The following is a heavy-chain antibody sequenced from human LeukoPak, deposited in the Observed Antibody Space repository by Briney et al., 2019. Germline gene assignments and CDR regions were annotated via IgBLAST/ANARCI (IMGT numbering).Heavy chain of an antibody. J-gene: IGHJ4*02. V-gene: IGHV3-9*01. Sequence: GGSLRLSCAASGFTFDDYGMHWVRQAPGKGLEWVSGISWNSDNIGYADSVKGRLTISRDNAKNSLFLQMENLRVEDTAFYYCVRDLHYSRLDYWGQGMLVAVSS. CDR3: VRDLHYSRLDY. CDR2: ISWNSDNI. D-gene: IGHD4-11*01. CDR1: GFTFDDYG.